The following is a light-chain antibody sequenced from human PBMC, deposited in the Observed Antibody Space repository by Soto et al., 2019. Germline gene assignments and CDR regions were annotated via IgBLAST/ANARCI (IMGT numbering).Light chain of an antibody. Sequence: EIVLTQSPGTLSLSPGERATLSCRASQSVSSSYLAWYQQKPGQAPRLLIYGASSRATSIPDRFSGSGSGTDFTLTISRLEPEDFAVYYCHQYDSSPLTCGGGTKVEIK. J-gene: IGKJ4*01. V-gene: IGKV3-20*01. CDR2: GAS. CDR1: QSVSSSY. CDR3: HQYDSSPLT.